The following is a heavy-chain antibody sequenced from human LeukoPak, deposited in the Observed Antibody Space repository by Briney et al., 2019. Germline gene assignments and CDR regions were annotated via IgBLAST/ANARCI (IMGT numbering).Heavy chain of an antibody. D-gene: IGHD1-14*01. Sequence: TGGSLRLSCAASGFTFSSYSMNWVRQAPGKGLEWVSSISSSSSYIYYADSVKGRFTISRDNAKNSLYLQMNSLRTEDTALYYCAKGGTYGITYGLDYWGQGTLVTVSS. J-gene: IGHJ4*02. V-gene: IGHV3-21*04. CDR3: AKGGTYGITYGLDY. CDR2: ISSSSSYI. CDR1: GFTFSSYS.